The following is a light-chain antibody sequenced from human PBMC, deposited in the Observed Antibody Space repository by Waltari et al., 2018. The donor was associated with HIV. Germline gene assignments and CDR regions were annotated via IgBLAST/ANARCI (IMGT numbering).Light chain of an antibody. Sequence: DIQMTQSPSTLSASVGDSVIITCRASQSISSWLAWYQQKPGKAPKLRIYKASTLKSGVASRFSGSGSGTAFTLTNSSLQPDDFATYYCQQYNSYSRAFGQGTKVEI. CDR1: QSISSW. CDR3: QQYNSYSRA. V-gene: IGKV1-5*03. J-gene: IGKJ1*01. CDR2: KAS.